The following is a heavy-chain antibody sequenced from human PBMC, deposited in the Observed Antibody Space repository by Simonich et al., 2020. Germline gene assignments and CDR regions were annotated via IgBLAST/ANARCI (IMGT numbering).Heavy chain of an antibody. CDR2: IYHSGST. D-gene: IGHD1-26*01. J-gene: IGHJ4*02. CDR3: ANNKGWD. CDR1: GYSISSGYY. V-gene: IGHV4-38-2*01. Sequence: QVQLQESGPGLVKPSETLSLTCAVSGYSISSGYYWGWIRQPPGKGLEWIGSIYHSGSTYYNPSRKCRVTISVDTSKNQFSRKLSSVTAADTAVYYCANNKGWDWGQGTLVTVSS.